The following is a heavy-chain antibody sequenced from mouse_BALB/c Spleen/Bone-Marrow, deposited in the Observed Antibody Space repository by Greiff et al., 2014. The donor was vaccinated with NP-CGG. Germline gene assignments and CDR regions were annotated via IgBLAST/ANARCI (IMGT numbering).Heavy chain of an antibody. CDR2: ILPGSGST. D-gene: IGHD2-3*01. J-gene: IGHJ1*01. Sequence: VQLQQSGAELMKPGASVKISCKAPGYTFSSYWIEWVKQRPGHGLEWIGEILPGSGSTNYNEKFKGKATFTADTSSNTAYMQXXXXXSEDXAVYYCARRGGWLGYFDVWGAGTTVTVSS. CDR3: ARRGGWLGYFDV. V-gene: IGHV1-9*01. CDR1: GYTFSSYW.